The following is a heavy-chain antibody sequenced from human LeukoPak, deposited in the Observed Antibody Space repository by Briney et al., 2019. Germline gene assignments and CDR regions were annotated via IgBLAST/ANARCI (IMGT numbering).Heavy chain of an antibody. CDR3: ARASLLWFGTNWFDP. CDR2: IYYSGST. CDR1: GGSISSSSYY. V-gene: IGHV4-39*07. J-gene: IGHJ5*02. Sequence: SETLSLTCTVSGGSISSSSYYWGWIRQPPGKGLEWIGSIYYSGSTYYNPSLKSRITISVDTSKNQFSLKLSSVTAADTAVYYCARASLLWFGTNWFDPWGQGTLVTVSS. D-gene: IGHD3-10*01.